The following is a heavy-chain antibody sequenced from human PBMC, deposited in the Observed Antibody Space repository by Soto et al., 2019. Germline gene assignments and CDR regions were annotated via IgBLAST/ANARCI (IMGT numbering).Heavy chain of an antibody. D-gene: IGHD6-19*01. J-gene: IGHJ4*02. CDR3: AHSGLQGHEPWLVWRALDFDY. Sequence: QITLKASGPTLVKPTQTLTLTCTFSGFPIGTSGVGVGWIRQPPGTPLQWIALISWDDHKRHNRSLRSRLTITKDTTKNQRVLTMSSRDAVETATYYTAHSGLQGHEPWLVWRALDFDYWCQGTLVTVSS. CDR2: ISWDDHK. V-gene: IGHV2-5*02. CDR1: GFPIGTSGVG.